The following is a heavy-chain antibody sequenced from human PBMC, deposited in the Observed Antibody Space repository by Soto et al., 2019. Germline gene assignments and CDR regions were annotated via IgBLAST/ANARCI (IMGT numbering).Heavy chain of an antibody. CDR1: GGTFSSYA. Sequence: QVQLVQSGAEGKKPVSSVKVSCKASGGTFSSYAISWVRPAPGQGLEGMGGIIPIFGTANYAQKFQGRVTITADKSTSTAYMELSSLRSEDTAVYYCARAARGGNPFDYWGQGTLVTVSS. J-gene: IGHJ4*02. V-gene: IGHV1-69*06. D-gene: IGHD2-15*01. CDR2: IIPIFGTA. CDR3: ARAARGGNPFDY.